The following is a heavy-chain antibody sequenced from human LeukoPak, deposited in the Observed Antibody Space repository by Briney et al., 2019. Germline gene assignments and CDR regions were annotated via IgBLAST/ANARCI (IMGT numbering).Heavy chain of an antibody. V-gene: IGHV3-7*01. CDR2: INQDGSQK. D-gene: IGHD2-2*01. CDR3: RCRWVY. Sequence: GRSLRLSCAASGFTFGSCWMNWVRQTPGKGLEGVANINQDGSQKFYADSVKGRFTIPRDNANSSLYPEMSRLRAGETVVYYSRCRWVYWGQGTLVTVSS. CDR1: GFTFGSCW. J-gene: IGHJ4*02.